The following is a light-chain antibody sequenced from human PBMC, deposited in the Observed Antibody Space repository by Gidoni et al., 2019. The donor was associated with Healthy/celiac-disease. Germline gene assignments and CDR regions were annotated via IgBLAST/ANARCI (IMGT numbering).Light chain of an antibody. V-gene: IGKV3-20*01. J-gene: IGKJ1*01. CDR3: QQYDSSPWT. CDR1: QSVSSSY. Sequence: DTVLTQSPGTLSLSPGERATLSCRASQSVSSSYLAWYQQKPGQAPRLLIYGASSRATGIPDRFSGSGSGTDFTLTISRLEPEDFAVYYCQQYDSSPWTFGQGTKVEIK. CDR2: GAS.